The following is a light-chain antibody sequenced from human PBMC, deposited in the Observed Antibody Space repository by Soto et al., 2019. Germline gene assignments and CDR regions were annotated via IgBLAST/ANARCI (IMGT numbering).Light chain of an antibody. CDR2: GAS. CDR1: QSVLYSSNNKNY. Sequence: DIVMTQSPDSLAVSLGERATINCKSSQSVLYSSNNKNYLAWYQQKPGQAPRLLIYGASTRATGIPDRFSGSGSGTDFSLTIRRLEPDDFAVYYCQKYGNFWTFGQGTKVDIK. CDR3: QKYGNFWT. V-gene: IGKV4-1*01. J-gene: IGKJ1*01.